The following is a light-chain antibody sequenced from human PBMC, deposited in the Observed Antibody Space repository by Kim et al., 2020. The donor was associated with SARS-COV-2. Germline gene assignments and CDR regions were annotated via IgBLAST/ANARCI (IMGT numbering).Light chain of an antibody. CDR2: GAS. V-gene: IGKV3-20*01. J-gene: IGKJ5*01. Sequence: TPGERANLSCRASQSVSSSYLAWYQQKPGQAPRLIIYGASSRATGIPDRFSGSGSGTDFTLTISRLEPEDFAVYYCQQYGSSPFTFGQGTRLEI. CDR3: QQYGSSPFT. CDR1: QSVSSSY.